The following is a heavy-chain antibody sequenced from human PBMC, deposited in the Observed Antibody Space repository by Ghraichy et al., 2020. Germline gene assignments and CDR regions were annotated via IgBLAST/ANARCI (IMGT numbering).Heavy chain of an antibody. V-gene: IGHV4-61*02. CDR2: IYPNGTR. Sequence: SETLSLTCSVSGDSINNNNYYWSWIRPPAGKAALGWLGVIYPNGTRFYSPSFESRVSMSIYTSRNPFYLRLNFGSAADTALYICTRADGSSGFDFWGHGSLVTVSS. J-gene: IGHJ4*03. D-gene: IGHD6-6*01. CDR3: TRADGSSGFDF. CDR1: GDSINNNNYY.